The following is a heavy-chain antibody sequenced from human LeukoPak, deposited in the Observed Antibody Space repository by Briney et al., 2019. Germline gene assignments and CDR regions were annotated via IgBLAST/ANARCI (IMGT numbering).Heavy chain of an antibody. CDR2: ISGSGTTI. CDR1: GFTFSDYY. V-gene: IGHV3-11*04. D-gene: IGHD3-3*01. J-gene: IGHJ6*02. Sequence: GGSLSLSCAASGFTFSDYYMSWIRPAPGKGLGWVSYISGSGTTIYYADSVKGRFTISRDNAKNSLYLQMNSLRAEDTAIYYCARVSGLVVDFTTSRHRYGMDVWGHGTTVTVSS. CDR3: ARVSGLVVDFTTSRHRYGMDV.